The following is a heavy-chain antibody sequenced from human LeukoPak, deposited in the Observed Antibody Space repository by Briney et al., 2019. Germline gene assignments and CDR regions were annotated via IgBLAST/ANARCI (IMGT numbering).Heavy chain of an antibody. J-gene: IGHJ4*02. Sequence: PSETLSLTCTVSGGSISSYYWSWIRQPPGKGLEWIGCIYYSGSTNYNPSLKSRVTISVDTSKNQFSLKLSSVTAADTAVYYCARVQAYGGKGYFDYWGQGTLVTVSS. D-gene: IGHD4-23*01. CDR1: GGSISSYY. CDR2: IYYSGST. V-gene: IGHV4-59*01. CDR3: ARVQAYGGKGYFDY.